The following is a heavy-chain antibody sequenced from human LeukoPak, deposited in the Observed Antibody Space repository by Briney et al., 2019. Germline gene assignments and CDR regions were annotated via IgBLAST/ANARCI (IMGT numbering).Heavy chain of an antibody. CDR1: VGTFSSYA. CDR3: ARVPGGLAAAGNY. CDR2: IITILGTE. J-gene: IGHJ4*02. V-gene: IGHV1-69*13. Sequence: ASVKVSCKASVGTFSSYAISGVRQAPGQGLEWMGGIITILGTENYAQKFQGRVTITADESTSTAYMELSSLRSEDTAVYYCARVPGGLAAAGNYWGQGTLVTVSS. D-gene: IGHD6-13*01.